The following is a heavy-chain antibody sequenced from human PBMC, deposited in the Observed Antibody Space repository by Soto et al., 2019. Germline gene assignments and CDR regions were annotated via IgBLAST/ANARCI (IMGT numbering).Heavy chain of an antibody. CDR2: ISGSGGST. D-gene: IGHD2-2*01. CDR1: GFTFSSYA. V-gene: IGHV3-23*01. CDR3: AKDRYVVVPAAMEDWFDP. J-gene: IGHJ5*02. Sequence: EVQLLESGGGLVQPGGSVRLSCAASGFTFSSYAMSWVRQAPGKGLEWVSGISGSGGSTYYADSVKGRFTISRDNSKNTLYLQMNSLRAEDTAVYYCAKDRYVVVPAAMEDWFDPWGQGTLVTVSS.